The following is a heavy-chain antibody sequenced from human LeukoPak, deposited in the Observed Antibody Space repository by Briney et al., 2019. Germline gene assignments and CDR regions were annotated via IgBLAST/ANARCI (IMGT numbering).Heavy chain of an antibody. CDR1: GFTFSSYS. D-gene: IGHD2-15*01. Sequence: PGGSLRLSCAASGFTFSSYSMNWVRQAPGKGLEWVSYISGSSFTIYYADSVKGRFTISRDNAKNSLYLQMNSLRDEDTAVYYCARDEAGGGYYSDYWGQGTLVTVSS. CDR3: ARDEAGGGYYSDY. V-gene: IGHV3-48*02. J-gene: IGHJ4*02. CDR2: ISGSSFTI.